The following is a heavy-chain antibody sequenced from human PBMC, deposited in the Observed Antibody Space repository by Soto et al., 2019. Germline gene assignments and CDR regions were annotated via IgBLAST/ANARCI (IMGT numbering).Heavy chain of an antibody. J-gene: IGHJ2*01. CDR2: ISYDGCDK. D-gene: IGHD3-16*01. V-gene: IGHV3-30*18. Sequence: QVHLVESGGGVVQPGRSLRVACAASGLTFSKSGTHWIRQAPGKGLEWVSVISYDGCDKYYANSVKGRFTASRDNPKNTPFLQTNSRSPEDTALYYGANTGERGDAWCFDLWGRGTLVTVSS. CDR3: ANTGERGDAWCFDL. CDR1: GLTFSKSG.